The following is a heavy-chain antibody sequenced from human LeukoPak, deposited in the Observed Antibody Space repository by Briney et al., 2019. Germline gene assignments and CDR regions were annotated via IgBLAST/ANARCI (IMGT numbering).Heavy chain of an antibody. D-gene: IGHD1-26*01. J-gene: IGHJ6*02. CDR1: GFTFSSYG. Sequence: GSLRLSCAASGFTFSSYGMHWVRQAPGKGLEWVAFIRYDGSNKYYADSVKGRFTISRDNSKNTLYLQMNSLRAEDTAVYYCARDGRYYYGMDVWGQGTTVTVSS. CDR2: IRYDGSNK. V-gene: IGHV3-30*02. CDR3: ARDGRYYYGMDV.